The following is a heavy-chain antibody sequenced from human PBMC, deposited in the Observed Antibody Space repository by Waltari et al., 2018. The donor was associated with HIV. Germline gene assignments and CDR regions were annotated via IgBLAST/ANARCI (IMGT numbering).Heavy chain of an antibody. V-gene: IGHV1-69*01. D-gene: IGHD2-2*01. CDR2: IIPICGTA. Sequence: QVQLVQSGAEVKKPGSSVKVSCKASGGTFSSYAISWVRQAPGQGLEWMGGIIPICGTANYAQKFQGRGTITADESTSTAYMELSSLRSEDTAVYYCARGVPAASAYYYYYGMDVWGQGTTVTVSS. CDR3: ARGVPAASAYYYYYGMDV. J-gene: IGHJ6*02. CDR1: GGTFSSYA.